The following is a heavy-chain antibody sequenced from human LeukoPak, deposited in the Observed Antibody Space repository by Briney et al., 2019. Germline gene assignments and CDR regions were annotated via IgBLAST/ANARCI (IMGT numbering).Heavy chain of an antibody. CDR2: ISSSSTI. CDR3: ARIRGYCSSTSCFNDH. V-gene: IGHV3-48*02. Sequence: GGSLRLSCAASGFTFSSYSMNWVRQAPGKGLEWVSYISSSSTIYYADSVKGRFTISRDNAKNSLYLQMNSLRDEDTAVYYCARIRGYCSSTSCFNDHWGQGTLVTVSS. J-gene: IGHJ4*02. D-gene: IGHD2-2*01. CDR1: GFTFSSYS.